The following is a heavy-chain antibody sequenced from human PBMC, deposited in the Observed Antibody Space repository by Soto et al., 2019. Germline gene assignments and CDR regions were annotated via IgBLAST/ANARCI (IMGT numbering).Heavy chain of an antibody. V-gene: IGHV6-1*01. CDR2: TYYRSKWYN. Sequence: SPTLSLPCAISGDRVSSNSAAWNWIRQSPSRGLEWLGRTYYRSKWYNDYAVSVKSRITINPDTSKNQFSLQLNSVTPEDTAVYYCARDRGGAVAGTPTFDYWGQGTLVTVSS. CDR1: GDRVSSNSAA. D-gene: IGHD6-19*01. CDR3: ARDRGGAVAGTPTFDY. J-gene: IGHJ4*02.